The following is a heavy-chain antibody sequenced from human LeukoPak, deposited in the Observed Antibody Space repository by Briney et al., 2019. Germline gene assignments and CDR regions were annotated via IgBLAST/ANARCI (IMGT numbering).Heavy chain of an antibody. J-gene: IGHJ4*02. Sequence: SSETLSLTCTVSGGSISSSYRTWIRQPAGRGLEWIGRISLSGSTNYNPSLKSRVTMSVDTSQNQFSLKLSSVTAADTAVYYCAGRYSGYADYWGQGTLVTVSS. CDR2: ISLSGST. CDR1: GGSISSSY. D-gene: IGHD5-12*01. V-gene: IGHV4-4*07. CDR3: AGRYSGYADY.